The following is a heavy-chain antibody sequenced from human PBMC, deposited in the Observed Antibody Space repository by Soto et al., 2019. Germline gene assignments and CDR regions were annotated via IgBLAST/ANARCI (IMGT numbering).Heavy chain of an antibody. J-gene: IGHJ6*02. V-gene: IGHV4-34*01. Sequence: QVQLQQWGAGLLKPSETLSLTCAVYGGSFSGYYWSWIRQPPGKGLEWIGEINHSGSTNYNPSLKSLVTIAGDTSKNQFSLKLSSVTAADTAVYYCARPYGMDVWGQGTTVTVSS. CDR2: INHSGST. CDR1: GGSFSGYY. CDR3: ARPYGMDV.